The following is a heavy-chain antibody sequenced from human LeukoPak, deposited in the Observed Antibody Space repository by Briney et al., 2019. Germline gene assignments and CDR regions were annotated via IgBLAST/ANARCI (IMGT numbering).Heavy chain of an antibody. CDR3: ATSRTFDY. CDR2: INNDGSST. J-gene: IGHJ4*02. V-gene: IGHV3-74*01. D-gene: IGHD2-2*01. CDR1: GFIFSSYW. Sequence: GGSLRLSCAASGFIFSSYWMHWVRQAPGKGLVWVSHINNDGSSTNYADSVKGRFAISRDNAKNTLYLQMNSLRAEDTAIYYCATSRTFDYWGQGTLVTVSS.